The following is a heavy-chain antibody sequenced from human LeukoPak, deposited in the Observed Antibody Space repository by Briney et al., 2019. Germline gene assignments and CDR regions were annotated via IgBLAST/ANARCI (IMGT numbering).Heavy chain of an antibody. Sequence: PGRSLRLSCAASGFTFRNFSMNWVRQAPGKGLEWVALISYDGNNQYYADSVKGRFTISRDNSKHTLYLQMNSLTAEDTAVYYCARRHDRLVYFQYYFDYWGQGDLVTVAA. J-gene: IGHJ4*02. V-gene: IGHV3-30*01. CDR2: ISYDGNNQ. CDR3: ARRHDRLVYFQYYFDY. CDR1: GFTFRNFS. D-gene: IGHD3-22*01.